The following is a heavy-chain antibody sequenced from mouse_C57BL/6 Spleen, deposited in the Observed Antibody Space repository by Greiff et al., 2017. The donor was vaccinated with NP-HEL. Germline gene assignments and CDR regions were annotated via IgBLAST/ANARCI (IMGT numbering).Heavy chain of an antibody. CDR3: ARRDYGSSYWYFDV. V-gene: IGHV1-59*01. J-gene: IGHJ1*03. D-gene: IGHD1-1*01. CDR2: IDPSDSYT. CDR1: GYTFTSYW. Sequence: QVQLQQPGAELVRPGTSVKLSCKASGYTFTSYWMHWVKQRPGQGLEWIGVIDPSDSYTNYNQKFKGQATLTVDTSSSTAYMQLSSLTAEDSAVYYCARRDYGSSYWYFDVWGTGTTVTVSS.